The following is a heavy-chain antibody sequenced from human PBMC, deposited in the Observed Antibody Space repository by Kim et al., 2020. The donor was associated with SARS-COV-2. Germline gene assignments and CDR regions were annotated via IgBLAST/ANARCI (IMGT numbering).Heavy chain of an antibody. CDR3: ARGWYVSGHEPSLTDY. Sequence: GGSLRLSCAASGFTFSSYAMHWVRQAPGKGLEWVAVISYDGSNKYYADSVKGRFTISRDNSKNTLYLQMNSLRAEDTAVYYCARGWYVSGHEPSLTDYWGQGTLVTVSS. CDR2: ISYDGSNK. V-gene: IGHV3-30*04. CDR1: GFTFSSYA. J-gene: IGHJ4*02. D-gene: IGHD2-15*01.